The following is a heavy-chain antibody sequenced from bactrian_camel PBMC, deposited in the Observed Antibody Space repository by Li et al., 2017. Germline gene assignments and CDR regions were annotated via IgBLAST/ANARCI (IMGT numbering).Heavy chain of an antibody. V-gene: IGHV3-3*01. Sequence: QLVESGGGSVQTGGSLRLSCVVSGHSRGSNCVGWFRQAPGKEREEVASIWTGGATYYLDSVKGRFTISQDNTKKTVYLQMNSLIPEDSAMYYCAADRSGSPWSEKCLYVNWGQGTQVT. D-gene: IGHD6*01. J-gene: IGHJ4*01. CDR1: GHSRGSNC. CDR3: AADRSGSPWSEKCLYVN. CDR2: IWTGGAT.